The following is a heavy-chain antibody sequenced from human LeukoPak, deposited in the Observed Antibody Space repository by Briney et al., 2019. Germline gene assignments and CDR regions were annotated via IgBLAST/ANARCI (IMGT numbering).Heavy chain of an antibody. V-gene: IGHV1-8*01. Sequence: ASVKVSCKASGYTFTSYDINWVRQATGQGLEWMGLMNPNNGNTGYAQKFQGRVTMTRNTSISTAYMELSRLRSEDTAVYYCARGTEYSSSWYRGGNWFDAWGQGTLVTVSS. J-gene: IGHJ5*02. CDR3: ARGTEYSSSWYRGGNWFDA. CDR2: MNPNNGNT. CDR1: GYTFTSYD. D-gene: IGHD6-13*01.